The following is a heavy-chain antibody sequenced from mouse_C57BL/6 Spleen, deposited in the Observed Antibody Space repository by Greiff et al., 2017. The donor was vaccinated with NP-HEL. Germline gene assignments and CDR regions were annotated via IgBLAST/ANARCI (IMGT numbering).Heavy chain of an antibody. J-gene: IGHJ1*03. CDR2: INPGSGGT. Sequence: VQLQQSGAELVRPGTSVKVSCKASGYAFTNYLIEWVKQRPGQGLEWIGVINPGSGGTNYNEKFKSKATLTADKSSSTAYMQLSSLTSEDSAVYFGARVEMDYYWYFDVWGTGTTVTVSS. V-gene: IGHV1-54*01. CDR3: ARVEMDYYWYFDV. D-gene: IGHD1-1*02. CDR1: GYAFTNYL.